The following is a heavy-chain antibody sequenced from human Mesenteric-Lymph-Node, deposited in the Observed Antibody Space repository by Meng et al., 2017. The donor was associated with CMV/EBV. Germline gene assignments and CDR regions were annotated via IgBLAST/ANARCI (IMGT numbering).Heavy chain of an antibody. CDR3: ARVFSSSLDFWSGPDY. Sequence: GGSLRLSCAASGFTFSGYSMNWVRQAPGKGLEWVSSITSSSSYIFYADSVKGRFTISRDNAKNSLFLQMNSLRVEDTAVYYCARVFSSSLDFWSGPDYWGQGTLVTVSS. V-gene: IGHV3-21*01. D-gene: IGHD3-3*01. CDR2: ITSSSSYI. CDR1: GFTFSGYS. J-gene: IGHJ4*02.